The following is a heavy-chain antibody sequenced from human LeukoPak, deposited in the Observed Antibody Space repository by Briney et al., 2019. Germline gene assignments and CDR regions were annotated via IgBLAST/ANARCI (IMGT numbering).Heavy chain of an antibody. CDR3: AKDPTYYGDYIDY. Sequence: PGGSLRLSCAASGFTFDDYAMHWVRQAPGKGLEWVSGISWNSGSIGYADSVKGRFTISRDNAKNSLYLQMNSLRAEDTALYYCAKDPTYYGDYIDYWGQGTLVTVSS. CDR1: GFTFDDYA. V-gene: IGHV3-9*01. J-gene: IGHJ4*02. CDR2: ISWNSGSI. D-gene: IGHD4-17*01.